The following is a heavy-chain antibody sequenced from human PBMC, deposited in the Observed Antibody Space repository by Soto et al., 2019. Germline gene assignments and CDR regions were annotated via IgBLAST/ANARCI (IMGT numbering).Heavy chain of an antibody. Sequence: GGSLRLSCAASGFIFSNAWINWVRQAPGKGLEWVGRIKSKADGGTTDFAAPVKGRFAISRDDSKNMMYMQMSSLRTEDTGVYYCITDSYLDMPIDRFDYWGHGTLVTVSS. V-gene: IGHV3-15*07. CDR3: ITDSYLDMPIDRFDY. J-gene: IGHJ4*01. D-gene: IGHD2-2*01. CDR1: GFIFSNAW. CDR2: IKSKADGGTT.